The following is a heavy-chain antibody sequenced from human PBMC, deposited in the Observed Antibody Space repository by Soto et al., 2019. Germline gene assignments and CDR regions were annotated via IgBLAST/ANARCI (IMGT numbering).Heavy chain of an antibody. D-gene: IGHD6-19*01. J-gene: IGHJ5*02. V-gene: IGHV2-5*01. CDR3: AKSGSSGWYGWFDP. Sequence: SCPTLVNPTQTLTLTCIFSGFSLRTSGVGXGWIRQPPGKALEWLGLIYWNDDKRYGPSLKSRLTITKDTSKNQVVLTMTNMDPVDTATYYCAKSGSSGWYGWFDPWGQGTLVTVSS. CDR1: GFSLRTSGVG. CDR2: IYWNDDK.